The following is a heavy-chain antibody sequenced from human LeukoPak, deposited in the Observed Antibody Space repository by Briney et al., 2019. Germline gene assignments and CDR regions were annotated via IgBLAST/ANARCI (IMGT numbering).Heavy chain of an antibody. V-gene: IGHV1-8*01. D-gene: IGHD3-10*01. J-gene: IGHJ4*02. CDR3: ARVSSSGSYYGY. CDR2: MNPNSGNT. CDR1: GYTFTSYD. Sequence: ASVKVSCKASGYTFTSYDINWVRQATGQGLEWMGWMNPNSGNTGYAQKFQGRVTMTRNTSISTAYMELSSLRSEDTAVYYCARVSSSGSYYGYWGPGTLVTVSS.